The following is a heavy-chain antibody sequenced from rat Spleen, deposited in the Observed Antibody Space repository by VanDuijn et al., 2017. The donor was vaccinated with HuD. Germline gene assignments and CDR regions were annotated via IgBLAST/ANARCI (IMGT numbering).Heavy chain of an antibody. CDR3: TTSKFGVRDVMDA. CDR1: GFTLSNYG. V-gene: IGHV5-19*01. D-gene: IGHD4-3*01. Sequence: EVQLVESGGGLVQPGRSLKLSCAASGFTLSNYGMHWIRQAPTKGLEWVASISPSGGITDYRDSVKGRFAISRDTAKSTLYLQMDSLGSEDTATYYCTTSKFGVRDVMDAWGQGASVTVSS. J-gene: IGHJ4*01. CDR2: ISPSGGIT.